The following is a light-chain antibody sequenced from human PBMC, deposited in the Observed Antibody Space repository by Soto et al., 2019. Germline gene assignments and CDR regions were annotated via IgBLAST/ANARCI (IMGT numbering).Light chain of an antibody. CDR1: SGHSSYI. CDR2: LEGSGSY. J-gene: IGLJ3*02. Sequence: QPVLTQSSSASASLGSSVKLTCTLSSGHSSYIIAWHQQQPGKAPRYLMKLEGSGSYNKGSGVPDRFSGSSSGADRYLTISSLQFEDEADYYCETWDSNTHTVFGGGTTLTVL. V-gene: IGLV4-60*02. CDR3: ETWDSNTHTV.